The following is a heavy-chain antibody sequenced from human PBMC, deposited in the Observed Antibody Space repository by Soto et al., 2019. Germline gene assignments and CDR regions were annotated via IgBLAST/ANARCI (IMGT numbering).Heavy chain of an antibody. D-gene: IGHD3-10*01. Sequence: PSETLSLTCTVSGASISSYYWSWIRQSPGKGLEWIAYIYHSGSTNYNPSLKSRVTISVDTSKNQFSLKLSSVTAADTGVYYCGRHLNLGTYYTAVDYWGQGTLVTVSS. J-gene: IGHJ4*02. CDR1: GASISSYY. CDR2: IYHSGST. V-gene: IGHV4-59*08. CDR3: GRHLNLGTYYTAVDY.